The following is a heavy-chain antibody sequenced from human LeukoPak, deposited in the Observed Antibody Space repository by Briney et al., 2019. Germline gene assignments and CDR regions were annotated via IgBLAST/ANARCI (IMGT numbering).Heavy chain of an antibody. J-gene: IGHJ4*02. V-gene: IGHV3-23*01. CDR2: IYENGGTT. Sequence: GGSLRLSCVGSGFTFRSHAMSWVRQAPEKGLEFVSGIYENGGTTYYADSVKGRFSISRDNSKNTLYLQMDSLRGEDTAVYHCAKDFRIGYSAHFDYWGQGALVTVSS. D-gene: IGHD2-21*01. CDR3: AKDFRIGYSAHFDY. CDR1: GFTFRSHA.